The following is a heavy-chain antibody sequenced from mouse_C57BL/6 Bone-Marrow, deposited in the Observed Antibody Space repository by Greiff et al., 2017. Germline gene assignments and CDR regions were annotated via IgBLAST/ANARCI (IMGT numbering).Heavy chain of an antibody. Sequence: EVKLVESGGGLVQPGGSMKLSCAASGFTFSDAWMDWVRQSPEKGLEWVAEIRNKANNHATYYAESVKGRFTISRDDSKSSVYRQMHSLRADDTGIYYCTIYGYDRGAYYFDYWGQGTTLTVSS. V-gene: IGHV6-6*01. J-gene: IGHJ2*01. CDR3: TIYGYDRGAYYFDY. CDR1: GFTFSDAW. D-gene: IGHD2-2*01. CDR2: IRNKANNHAT.